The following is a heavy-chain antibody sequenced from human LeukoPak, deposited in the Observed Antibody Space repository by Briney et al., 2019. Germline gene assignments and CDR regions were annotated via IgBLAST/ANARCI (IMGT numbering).Heavy chain of an antibody. CDR2: IYYSGST. J-gene: IGHJ4*02. CDR3: ARLTTHYYDSSGYEFDY. D-gene: IGHD3-22*01. CDR1: GGSISSSSYY. Sequence: PSETLSLTCTVSGGSISSSSYYWGWIRQPPGKGLEWIGSIYYSGSTYYNPSLKSRVTISVDTSKNQFSLKLSSVTAADTAVYYCARLTTHYYDSSGYEFDYWGQGTLVTVSS. V-gene: IGHV4-39*07.